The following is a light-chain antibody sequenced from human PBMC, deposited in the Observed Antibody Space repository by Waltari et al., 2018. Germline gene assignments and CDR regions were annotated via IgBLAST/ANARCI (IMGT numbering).Light chain of an antibody. CDR2: SVN. V-gene: IGKV1-39*01. CDR1: QKLGNY. Sequence: IQMTQSPSSLSASPGDKVTITCRASQKLGNYLNWYQQKPGKAPKLLIYSVNSLQSGVPWRFSGSGSGTDFILTISSLQPEDFATYYCQESYSKPPMFTFGPGTRVDFK. J-gene: IGKJ3*01. CDR3: QESYSKPPMFT.